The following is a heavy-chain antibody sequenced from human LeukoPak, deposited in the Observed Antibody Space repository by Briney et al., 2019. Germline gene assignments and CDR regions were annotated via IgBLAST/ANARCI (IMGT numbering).Heavy chain of an antibody. D-gene: IGHD3-10*01. J-gene: IGHJ4*02. CDR3: ARDRVLLWFGELSG. Sequence: PGGSLRLSCAASGFTFSSYSMIWVRQAPGKGLEWVSYISSSSTIYYADSVKGRFTISRDNAKNSLYLQMNSLRAEDTAVYYCARDRVLLWFGELSGWGQGTLVTVSS. CDR1: GFTFSSYS. CDR2: ISSSSTI. V-gene: IGHV3-48*01.